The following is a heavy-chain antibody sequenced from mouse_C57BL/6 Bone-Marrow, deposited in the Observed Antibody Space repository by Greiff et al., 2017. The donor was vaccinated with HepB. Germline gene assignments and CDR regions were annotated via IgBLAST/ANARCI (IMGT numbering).Heavy chain of an antibody. CDR2: IWTGGGT. V-gene: IGHV2-9-1*01. J-gene: IGHJ1*03. CDR1: GFSLTSYA. Sequence: VKLMESGPGLVAPSQSLSITCTVSGFSLTSYAISWVRQPPGKGLEWLGVIWTGGGTNYNSALKSRLSISKDNSKSQVFLKMNSLQTDDTARYYCARKEITSKNWYFDVWGTGTTVTVSS. CDR3: ARKEITSKNWYFDV. D-gene: IGHD1-1*01.